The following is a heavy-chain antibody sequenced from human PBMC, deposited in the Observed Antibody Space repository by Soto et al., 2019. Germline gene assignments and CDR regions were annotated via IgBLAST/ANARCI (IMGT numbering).Heavy chain of an antibody. Sequence: EVQLVESGGGLVKPGGSLRLSCAASGFTFSGHTINWVRQAPGKGLEWVSSVSSSSSYIYYADSVKGRFTVSRDNAEKSLYLQMHSLRAEDTAIYCCARCMGFDGSGYAFFDSWGQGTLVTVSS. V-gene: IGHV3-21*01. D-gene: IGHD3-10*01. CDR1: GFTFSGHT. J-gene: IGHJ4*02. CDR3: ARCMGFDGSGYAFFDS. CDR2: VSSSSSYI.